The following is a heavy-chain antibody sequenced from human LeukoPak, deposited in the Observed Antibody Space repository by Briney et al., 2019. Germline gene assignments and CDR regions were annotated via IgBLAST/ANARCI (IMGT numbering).Heavy chain of an antibody. Sequence: SETLSLTCAVSGGSFSGYYWSWIRQPPGKGLEWIGEINHSGSTNYNPSLKSRVTISVDTYKNQFSLKLSSVTAADTAVYYCARGGYSGYLTYWGQGTLVTVSS. V-gene: IGHV4-34*01. D-gene: IGHD5-12*01. CDR3: ARGGYSGYLTY. CDR2: INHSGST. CDR1: GGSFSGYY. J-gene: IGHJ4*02.